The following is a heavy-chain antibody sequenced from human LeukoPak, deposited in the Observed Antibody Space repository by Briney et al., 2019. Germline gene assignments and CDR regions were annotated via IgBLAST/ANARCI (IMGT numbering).Heavy chain of an antibody. D-gene: IGHD6-19*01. Sequence: PGGSLRLSCAASGFIFSSHGMNWVRQAPGKGLEWVSAISGSGGSTYYADSVKGRFTISRDNSKDTLYLQMNSLRAEDTAVYYCAKCSGWFVRGKDCYYYYMDVWGKGTTVTVSS. CDR2: ISGSGGST. CDR1: GFIFSSHG. CDR3: AKCSGWFVRGKDCYYYYMDV. V-gene: IGHV3-23*01. J-gene: IGHJ6*03.